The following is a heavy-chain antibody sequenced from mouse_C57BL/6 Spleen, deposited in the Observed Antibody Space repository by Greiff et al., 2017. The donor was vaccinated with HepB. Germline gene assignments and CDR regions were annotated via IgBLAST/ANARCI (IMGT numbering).Heavy chain of an antibody. CDR2: IDPSDSYT. CDR3: ARGGNWDWFAY. V-gene: IGHV1-69*01. Sequence: QVQLQQPGAELVMPGASVKLSCKASGYTFTSYWMHWVKQRPGQGLEWIGEIDPSDSYTNYNQKFKGKSTLTVDKSSSTAYMQLSSLTSEDSAVYYCARGGNWDWFAYWGQGTLVSVCA. CDR1: GYTFTSYW. D-gene: IGHD4-1*02. J-gene: IGHJ3*01.